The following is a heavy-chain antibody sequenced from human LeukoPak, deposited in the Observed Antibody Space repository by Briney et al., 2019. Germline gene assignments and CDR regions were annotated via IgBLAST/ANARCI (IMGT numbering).Heavy chain of an antibody. CDR3: ARDRVESHTAMVTTYFDL. J-gene: IGHJ2*01. CDR1: SGSISSYY. D-gene: IGHD5-18*01. V-gene: IGHV4-59*01. CDR2: IYYSGST. Sequence: SETLSLTCTVSSGSISSYYWSWIRQPPGKGLEWIGDIYYSGSTNYNPSLKSRVTISVDTSKNQFSLKLSSVTAADTAVYYCARDRVESHTAMVTTYFDLWGRGTLVTVSS.